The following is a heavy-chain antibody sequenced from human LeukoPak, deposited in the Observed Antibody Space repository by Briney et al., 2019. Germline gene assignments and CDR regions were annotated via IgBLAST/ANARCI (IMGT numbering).Heavy chain of an antibody. CDR1: GFTFSSYG. CDR3: AREGGYSYDPYYFDY. D-gene: IGHD5-18*01. J-gene: IGHJ4*02. CDR2: ISGSGGST. V-gene: IGHV3-23*01. Sequence: GGSLRLSCAASGFTFSSYGMSWVRQAPGKGLEWVSAISGSGGSTYYADSVKGRFTISRDNSKNTLYLQMNSLRAEDTAVYYCAREGGYSYDPYYFDYWGQGTLVTVSS.